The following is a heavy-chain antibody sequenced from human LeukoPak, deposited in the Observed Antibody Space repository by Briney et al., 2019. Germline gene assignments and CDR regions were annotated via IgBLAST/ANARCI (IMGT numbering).Heavy chain of an antibody. J-gene: IGHJ5*02. D-gene: IGHD2-2*03. CDR1: GYTFTGYY. Sequence: ASVKVSCKASGYTFTGYYMHWVRQAPGQGLEWMGWINPNSGGTNYAQKFQGRVTMTRDTSISTAYMELSRLRSDDTAVYYCARVAIVVVPAAMSSWFDPWGQGTLVTVSS. V-gene: IGHV1-2*02. CDR3: ARVAIVVVPAAMSSWFDP. CDR2: INPNSGGT.